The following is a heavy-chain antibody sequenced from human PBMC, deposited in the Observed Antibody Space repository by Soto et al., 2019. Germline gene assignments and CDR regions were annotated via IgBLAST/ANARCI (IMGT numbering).Heavy chain of an antibody. CDR3: AGSSFLRSGALFHGLDV. Sequence: QVQLQQWGAGLLKPSETLSLTCAVHGGSFTGFYWDWVRQPPGKGLEWIGEINHGGTANYHPPLTSRVSISVDMSKSQFSLKLTSVTADDTALYFCAGSSFLRSGALFHGLDVW. V-gene: IGHV4-34*01. D-gene: IGHD3-10*01. J-gene: IGHJ6*01. CDR1: GGSFTGFY. CDR2: INHGGTA.